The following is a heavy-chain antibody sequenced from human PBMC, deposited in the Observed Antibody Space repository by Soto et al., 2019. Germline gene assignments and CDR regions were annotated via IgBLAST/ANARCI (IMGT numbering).Heavy chain of an antibody. Sequence: EVQLVESGGGFVQPGGSLRLYSAASGFTFSSYSMNWVRQAPGKGLEWVSYISSSSSTIYYADSVKGRFTISRDNAKNSLYLQMNSLRAVDTAVYYCVRDLNYGLFDYWGQGTLVTVSS. J-gene: IGHJ4*02. CDR2: ISSSSSTI. CDR3: VRDLNYGLFDY. D-gene: IGHD4-17*01. CDR1: GFTFSSYS. V-gene: IGHV3-48*01.